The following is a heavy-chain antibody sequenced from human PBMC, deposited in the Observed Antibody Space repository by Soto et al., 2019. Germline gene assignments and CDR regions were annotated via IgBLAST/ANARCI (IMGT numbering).Heavy chain of an antibody. D-gene: IGHD3-3*01. Sequence: SETLSLTCTVSGGSISSYYWSWIRQPPGKGLEWIGYIYYSGSTNYNPSLKSRVTISVDTSKNQFSLKLSSVTAADTAVYYCAGEAQLLGFWSGYYPNWFDPWGQGTLVTVS. V-gene: IGHV4-59*01. CDR3: AGEAQLLGFWSGYYPNWFDP. J-gene: IGHJ5*02. CDR1: GGSISSYY. CDR2: IYYSGST.